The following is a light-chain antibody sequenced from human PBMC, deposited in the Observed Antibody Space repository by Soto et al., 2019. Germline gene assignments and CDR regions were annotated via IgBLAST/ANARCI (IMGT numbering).Light chain of an antibody. CDR1: QDIRNF. CDR3: QQYANLPLT. Sequence: DIQMTQSPSSLSASVGDRVTITCQASQDIRNFLNWYQHKPGKAPKLLIYDASNLETGVPSRFSGSGSGTDFTFTITSLQSEDIATYYCQQYANLPLTFGGGTKVDIK. J-gene: IGKJ4*01. V-gene: IGKV1-33*01. CDR2: DAS.